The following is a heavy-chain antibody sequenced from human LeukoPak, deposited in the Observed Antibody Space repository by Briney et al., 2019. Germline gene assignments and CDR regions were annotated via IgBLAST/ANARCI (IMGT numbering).Heavy chain of an antibody. Sequence: KTHGGNRSSDAVSRFRQAPGQEKKWMGRIIPILGIANYAQRFQGRVTITADKSTSTAYMELSSLRSEDTAVYYCARVPNYDILTGYFPRGNDGMDVWGQGTTVTVSS. CDR1: GGNRSSDA. J-gene: IGHJ6*02. CDR2: IIPILGIA. V-gene: IGHV1-69*04. CDR3: ARVPNYDILTGYFPRGNDGMDV. D-gene: IGHD3-9*01.